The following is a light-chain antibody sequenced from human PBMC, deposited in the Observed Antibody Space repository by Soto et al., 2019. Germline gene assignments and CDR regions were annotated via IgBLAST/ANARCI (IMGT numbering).Light chain of an antibody. CDR2: EVS. Sequence: QSALTQPPSASGSPGQSVTISCTGTSSDVGDYDYVSWYQQHPGEVPKLMIFEVSKRPSGVPDRFSGSKSGNTASLTVSGLQAEDEADYYCSSYAGNNNVVFGGGTQLTVL. V-gene: IGLV2-8*01. CDR3: SSYAGNNNVV. J-gene: IGLJ7*01. CDR1: SSDVGDYDY.